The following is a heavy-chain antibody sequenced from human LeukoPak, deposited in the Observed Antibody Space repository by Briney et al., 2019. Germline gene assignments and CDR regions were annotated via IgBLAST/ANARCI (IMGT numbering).Heavy chain of an antibody. V-gene: IGHV3-33*01. J-gene: IGHJ4*02. Sequence: PGRSLRLSCAASGFTFSSYGMHWVRQAPGKGLEWVAVIWYDGSNKYYADSVKGRFTISRDNSKNTLYLQMNSLRAEDTAVYYCARDGRMVRGVPYYFDYWGQGTLVTVSS. D-gene: IGHD3-10*01. CDR2: IWYDGSNK. CDR1: GFTFSSYG. CDR3: ARDGRMVRGVPYYFDY.